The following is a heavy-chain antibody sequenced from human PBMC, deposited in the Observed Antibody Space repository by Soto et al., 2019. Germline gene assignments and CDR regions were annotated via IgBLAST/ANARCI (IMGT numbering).Heavy chain of an antibody. CDR3: ASFDLMGRYYFDY. CDR1: GCSISSGGYS. D-gene: IGHD3-9*01. V-gene: IGHV4-30-2*01. CDR2: IYHSGST. Sequence: SETLSLTCAVSGCSISSGGYSWSWIRQPPGKGLEWIGYIYHSGSTYYNPSLKSRVTISVDRSKNQFSLKLSSVTAADTAVYYCASFDLMGRYYFDYWGQGTLVTVSS. J-gene: IGHJ4*02.